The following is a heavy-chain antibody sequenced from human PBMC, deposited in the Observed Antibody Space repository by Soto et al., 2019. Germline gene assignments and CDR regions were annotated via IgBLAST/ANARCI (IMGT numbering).Heavy chain of an antibody. J-gene: IGHJ2*01. D-gene: IGHD4-17*01. Sequence: GGSLRLSCAASGVTFDYYWMHWVRQAPGKGLVWVSRVHSDGTTTTYADSVKGRFTISRDNARNTVSLQMSSLRAEDTAIYYCASGVRGGLDLRGHGPVATGSSGTVPFGTPVPHRRCLW. CDR2: VHSDGTTT. CDR1: GVTFDYYW. CDR3: ASGVRGGLDLRGHGPVATGSSGTVPFGTPVPHRRCL. V-gene: IGHV3-74*01.